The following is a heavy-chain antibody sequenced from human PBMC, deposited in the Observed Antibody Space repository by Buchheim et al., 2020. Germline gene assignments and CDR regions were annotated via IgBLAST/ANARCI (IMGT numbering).Heavy chain of an antibody. CDR1: GLTFSSYG. Sequence: QVQLVESGGGVVQPGRSLRLSCAASGLTFSSYGMHWVRQAPGKGLEWVAVIWYDGSNKYYADSVKGRFTIPRDNSKNTLYLQMNSLRAEDTAVYYCARDGSSWSTTDYYYGMDVWGQGTT. D-gene: IGHD6-13*01. CDR3: ARDGSSWSTTDYYYGMDV. CDR2: IWYDGSNK. J-gene: IGHJ6*02. V-gene: IGHV3-33*01.